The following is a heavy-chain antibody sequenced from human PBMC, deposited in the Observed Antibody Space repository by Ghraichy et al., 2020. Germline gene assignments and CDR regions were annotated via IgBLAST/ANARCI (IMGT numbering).Heavy chain of an antibody. J-gene: IGHJ4*02. CDR3: ASDVPTSLLAVVRSHCFYD. CDR1: GYTFTSYG. CDR2: ISAYNGNT. Sequence: ASVKVSCKASGYTFTSYGISWVRQAPGQGLEWMGWISAYNGNTNYAQKLQGRVTMTTDTSTSTAYMELRSLRSDDTAVYYCASDVPTSLLAVVRSHCFYDWGQGTLLTVSS. V-gene: IGHV1-18*04. D-gene: IGHD5-18*01.